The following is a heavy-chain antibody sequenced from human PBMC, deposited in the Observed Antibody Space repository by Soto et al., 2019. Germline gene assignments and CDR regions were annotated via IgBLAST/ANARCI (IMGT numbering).Heavy chain of an antibody. CDR1: GGSISSGGYY. Sequence: PSETLSLTCTVSGGSISSGGYYWSWIRQHPGKGLEWIGYIYYSGSTCYNPSLKSRVTISVDTSKNQFSLKLSSVTAADTAVYYCARARNYYDSSGYRTPFDYWGQGTLVTVSS. V-gene: IGHV4-31*03. CDR2: IYYSGST. D-gene: IGHD3-22*01. CDR3: ARARNYYDSSGYRTPFDY. J-gene: IGHJ4*02.